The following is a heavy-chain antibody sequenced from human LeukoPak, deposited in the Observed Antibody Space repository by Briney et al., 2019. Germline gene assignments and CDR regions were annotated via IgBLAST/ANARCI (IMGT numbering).Heavy chain of an antibody. J-gene: IGHJ6*03. CDR1: GFTFTTYG. CDR2: ISFDGSMK. V-gene: IGHV3-30*18. Sequence: GGSLRLSCAASGFTFTTYGMHWVRQAPGKGLEWVAFISFDGSMKFYADSVKGRFTISRDNSKNTLHLHMNSLRAEDTAVYYCAKGHYMDVWGKGTTVTVSS. CDR3: AKGHYMDV.